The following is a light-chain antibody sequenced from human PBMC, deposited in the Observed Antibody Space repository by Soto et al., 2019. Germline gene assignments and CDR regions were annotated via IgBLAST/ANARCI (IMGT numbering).Light chain of an antibody. Sequence: IEMKESRSSLSAYVGDRIAISGRASQDIGNFLAWYQQKPGKVPKLLIYKASSLESGVPSRFSGSGSGTYFTLTITCLQPEDFASYCCLQQYTYPPTFGHVT. CDR2: KAS. V-gene: IGKV1-17*03. CDR1: QDIGNF. J-gene: IGKJ2*01. CDR3: LQQYTYPPT.